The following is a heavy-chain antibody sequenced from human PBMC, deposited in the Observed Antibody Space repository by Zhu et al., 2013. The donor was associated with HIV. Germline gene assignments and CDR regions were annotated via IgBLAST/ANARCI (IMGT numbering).Heavy chain of an antibody. CDR3: ARQIQLWFDY. D-gene: IGHD5-18*01. CDR2: INPSGGRT. CDR1: GYSFTSHY. J-gene: IGHJ4*02. V-gene: IGHV1-46*01. Sequence: QVQLVQSGAEVKKPGASVKLSCKASGYSFTSHYIHWLREAPGQGLEWMGVINPSGGRTNYAQSFQGRVTMTPDTSSTTVYMELSSLRSEDTAVYYCARQIQLWFDYWGQG.